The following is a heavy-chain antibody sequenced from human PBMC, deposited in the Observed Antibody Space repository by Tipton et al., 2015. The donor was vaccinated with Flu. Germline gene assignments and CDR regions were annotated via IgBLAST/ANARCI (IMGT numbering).Heavy chain of an antibody. CDR2: VHTAGST. V-gene: IGHV4-61*09. D-gene: IGHD4-23*01. CDR3: ATEYRGGGNRYYFDY. CDR1: GGSISSGNYH. Sequence: TLSLTCTVSGGSISSGNYHWNWIRQPAGTGLQWIGHVHTAGSTNYNPSLKSRVTISVDTSKNQFSLKLSSVTAADTAVYYCATEYRGGGNRYYFDYWGQGTLVTVSS. J-gene: IGHJ4*02.